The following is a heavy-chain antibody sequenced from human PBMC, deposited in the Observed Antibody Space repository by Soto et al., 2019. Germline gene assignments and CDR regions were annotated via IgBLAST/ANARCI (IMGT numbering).Heavy chain of an antibody. CDR2: INPNNGAT. D-gene: IGHD3-22*01. J-gene: IGHJ4*02. CDR1: GYIFTGNY. V-gene: IGHV1-2*02. CDR3: APHYPDSSGYFDH. Sequence: ASVKVSCKASGYIFTGNYMHWVRQAPGQGFEYMGWINPNNGATNYAQNFQGRVTMTWDTSISTAYMEVRRLRSDDTAVYYCAPHYPDSSGYFDHWGQGTLVTVSS.